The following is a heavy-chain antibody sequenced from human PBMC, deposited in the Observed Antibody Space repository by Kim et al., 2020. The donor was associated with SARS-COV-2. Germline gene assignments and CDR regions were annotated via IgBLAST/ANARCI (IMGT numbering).Heavy chain of an antibody. D-gene: IGHD6-13*01. CDR3: ARFLGVRVLFSDSSSWYDYYYGMDV. CDR1: GDSVSSNSAA. Sequence: SQTLSLTCAISGDSVSSNSAAWNWIRQSPSRGLEWLGRTYYRSKWYNDYAVSVKSRITINPDTSKNQFSLQLNSVTPEDTAVYYCARFLGVRVLFSDSSSWYDYYYGMDVWGQGTTVTVSS. V-gene: IGHV6-1*01. CDR2: TYYRSKWYN. J-gene: IGHJ6*02.